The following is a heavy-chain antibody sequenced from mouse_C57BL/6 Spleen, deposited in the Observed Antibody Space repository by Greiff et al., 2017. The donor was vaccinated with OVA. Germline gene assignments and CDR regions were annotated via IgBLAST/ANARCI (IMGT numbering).Heavy chain of an antibody. J-gene: IGHJ4*01. CDR1: GFTFSDYY. D-gene: IGHD4-1*01. CDR3: ARTGYYAMDD. Sequence: EVQGVESGGGLVQPGGSLKLSCAASGFTFSDYYMYWVRQTPEKRLEWVAYISNGGGSPYYPDTVKGRFTISRDNAKNTLYLQMSRLKSEDTAMYYCARTGYYAMDDWGQGTSVTVSS. CDR2: ISNGGGSP. V-gene: IGHV5-12*01.